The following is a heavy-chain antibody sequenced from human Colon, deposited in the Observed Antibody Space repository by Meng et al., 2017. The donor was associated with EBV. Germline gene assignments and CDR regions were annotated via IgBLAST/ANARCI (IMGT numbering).Heavy chain of an antibody. D-gene: IGHD4-17*01. CDR1: GGARANSDYF. CDR2: VRYSGTA. V-gene: IGHV4-39*01. Sequence: QMKRAGTGLVKPSGPLSLTCTVSGGARANSDYFWDWIRQPPGKGLEWIGSVRYSGTAYYNPSLTSRVTISVDTSKNQFSLNLSSLTAADTAVYYCARHVYGDSYGFWGQGTLVTVSS. J-gene: IGHJ4*02. CDR3: ARHVYGDSYGF.